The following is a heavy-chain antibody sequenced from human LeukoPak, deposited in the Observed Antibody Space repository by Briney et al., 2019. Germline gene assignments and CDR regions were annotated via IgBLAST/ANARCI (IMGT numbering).Heavy chain of an antibody. CDR3: ARDFGDSYGYDWFDP. D-gene: IGHD5-18*01. CDR2: ISSSGGTI. CDR1: GFTFSSYE. Sequence: GGSLRLSCVASGFTFSSYEMSWVRQAPGKGLEWVSYISSSGGTIYYADSVKGRFTISRDNAKNSLYLQMNSLRAEDTAVYYCARDFGDSYGYDWFDPWGQGTLVTVSS. J-gene: IGHJ5*02. V-gene: IGHV3-48*03.